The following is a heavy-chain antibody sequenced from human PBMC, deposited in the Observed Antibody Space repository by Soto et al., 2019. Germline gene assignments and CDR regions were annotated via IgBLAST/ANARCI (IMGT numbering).Heavy chain of an antibody. V-gene: IGHV1-69*14. Sequence: QVHLVQSGAEVKEPGSSVKVSCQASGGTFSSYAISWVRQAPGQGLEWMGGIMPIFGTTNYAQKFQVRVTMTADTSTNTAYVESSSLRYHDTAVFYCARLPMAILPTLEGGVEVWGQGTTVTVSS. J-gene: IGHJ6*02. CDR1: GGTFSSYA. CDR3: ARLPMAILPTLEGGVEV. CDR2: IMPIFGTT. D-gene: IGHD2-15*01.